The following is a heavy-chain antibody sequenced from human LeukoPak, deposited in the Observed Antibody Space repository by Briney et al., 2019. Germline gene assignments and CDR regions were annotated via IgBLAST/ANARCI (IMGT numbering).Heavy chain of an antibody. CDR2: INTNTGNP. CDR3: ARVSNYYEGLAFDI. CDR1: GYTFTSYA. Sequence: GASVKVSCKASGYTFTSYAMNWVRQPPGQGLGWMGWINTNTGNPTYAQGFTGRFVFSLDTSVSTAYLQISSLKAEDTAVYYCARVSNYYEGLAFDIWGQGTMVTVSS. J-gene: IGHJ3*02. D-gene: IGHD3-22*01. V-gene: IGHV7-4-1*02.